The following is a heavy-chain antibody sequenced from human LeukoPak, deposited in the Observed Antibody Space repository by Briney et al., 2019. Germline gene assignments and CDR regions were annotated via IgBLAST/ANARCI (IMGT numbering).Heavy chain of an antibody. CDR3: FMVDFDY. J-gene: IGHJ4*02. V-gene: IGHV1-2*02. Sequence: ASVKVSCKTSGYTFIDYYMHWVRQAPGQGLEWMGWINPKNGDRNYAQKFQGRVTITRDTSIRTVYMELSRLRSDDTAVYYCFMVDFDYWGQGTLVTVSS. D-gene: IGHD4/OR15-4a*01. CDR1: GYTFIDYY. CDR2: INPKNGDR.